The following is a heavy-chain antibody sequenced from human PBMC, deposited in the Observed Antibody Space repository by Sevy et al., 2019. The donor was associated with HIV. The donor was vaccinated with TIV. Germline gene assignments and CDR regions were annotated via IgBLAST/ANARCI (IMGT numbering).Heavy chain of an antibody. D-gene: IGHD3-9*01. CDR1: GYTFTSQY. CDR2: INPSGGST. V-gene: IGHV1-46*01. Sequence: ASVKVSCKASGYTFTSQYMHWVRQAPGQGLEWMGIINPSGGSTSYAQKFQGRVTMTRDTSTSTVYMELSSLRSEDTAVHYCTRDSDNYDILTGYYPFDYWGQGTLVTVSS. J-gene: IGHJ4*02. CDR3: TRDSDNYDILTGYYPFDY.